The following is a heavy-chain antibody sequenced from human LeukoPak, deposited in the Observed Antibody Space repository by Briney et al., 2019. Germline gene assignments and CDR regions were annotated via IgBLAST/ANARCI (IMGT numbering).Heavy chain of an antibody. J-gene: IGHJ5*02. V-gene: IGHV1-2*02. D-gene: IGHD6-13*01. CDR2: INPNSGGT. Sequence: ASVKVSCKASGYTFTGYYMHWVRRAPGQGLEWMGWINPNSGGTNYAQKFQGRVTMTRDTSISTAYMELSRLRFDDAAVYYCAQQLVAMNWFDPWGQGTLVTVSS. CDR3: AQQLVAMNWFDP. CDR1: GYTFTGYY.